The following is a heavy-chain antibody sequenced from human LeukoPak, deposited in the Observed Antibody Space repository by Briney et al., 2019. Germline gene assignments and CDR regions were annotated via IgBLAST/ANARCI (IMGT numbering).Heavy chain of an antibody. CDR1: GFIFNNYG. J-gene: IGHJ4*02. D-gene: IGHD3-22*01. CDR2: ISNDGGGT. Sequence: QAGGSLRLSCAASGFIFNNYGLVWVRQAPGKGLEWVSAISNDGGGTTYADFVKGRFSVSRDNSKNTLFLQMNSLRAEDTALYYCVKGSSGYFFDLWGQGTLVTVSS. CDR3: VKGSSGYFFDL. V-gene: IGHV3-23*01.